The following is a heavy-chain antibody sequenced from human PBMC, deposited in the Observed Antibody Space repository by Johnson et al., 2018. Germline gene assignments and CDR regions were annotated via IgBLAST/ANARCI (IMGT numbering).Heavy chain of an antibody. CDR2: ISSSSSTK. CDR1: GFTFSSSN. J-gene: IGHJ6*02. Sequence: VQLVQSGGGLVQPGGSLRLSCAASGFTFSSSNMNWVRQAPGKGLEWVSYISSSSSTKYYADSVKGRFTLSKDKPRNTVDLQLSSLRVDDTAVYYCARDSSNYGMDVWGQGTMVTVSS. D-gene: IGHD6-19*01. CDR3: ARDSSNYGMDV. V-gene: IGHV3-48*01.